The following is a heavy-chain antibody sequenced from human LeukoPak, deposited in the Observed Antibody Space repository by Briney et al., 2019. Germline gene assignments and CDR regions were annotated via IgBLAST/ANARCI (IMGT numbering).Heavy chain of an antibody. CDR2: ISGHNGNT. CDR3: ARGFRTLGATGYYYGMDV. CDR1: GYTFIEYG. Sequence: ASVKVSCKASGYTFIEYGISWVRQAPGQGLEWMGWISGHNGNTEYEGKLRGRVTLTTDTSTSTAYMELRSLRSDETAIYYCARGFRTLGATGYYYGMDVWGQGTTVTVSS. D-gene: IGHD1-26*01. V-gene: IGHV1-18*01. J-gene: IGHJ6*02.